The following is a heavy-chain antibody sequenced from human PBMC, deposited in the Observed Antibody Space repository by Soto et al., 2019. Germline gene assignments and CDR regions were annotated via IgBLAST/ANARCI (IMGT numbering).Heavy chain of an antibody. CDR1: GFTFDDYA. D-gene: IGHD2-2*01. CDR3: AKDNLDCSSTSCNNWFDP. V-gene: IGHV3-9*01. CDR2: ISWNSGSI. Sequence: GGSLRLSCAASGFTFDDYAMHWVRQAPGKGLEWVSGISWNSGSIGYADSVKGRFTISRDNAKNSLYLQMNSLRAEDTALYYCAKDNLDCSSTSCNNWFDPWGQGTLVTVSS. J-gene: IGHJ5*02.